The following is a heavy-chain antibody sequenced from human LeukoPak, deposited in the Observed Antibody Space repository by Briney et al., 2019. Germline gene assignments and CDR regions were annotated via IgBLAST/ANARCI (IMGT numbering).Heavy chain of an antibody. D-gene: IGHD1-1*01. V-gene: IGHV4-39*01. J-gene: IGHJ4*02. CDR3: ARLWRAAIDY. Sequence: SXXLSLTCTVSGGSISSSSYYWGWIRQPPGKGLEWIGSIYYSGSTYYNPSLKSRVTISADTSKNQFSLKLSSVTAADTAVYYCARLWRAAIDYGGQGTLVTVSS. CDR2: IYYSGST. CDR1: GGSISSSSYY.